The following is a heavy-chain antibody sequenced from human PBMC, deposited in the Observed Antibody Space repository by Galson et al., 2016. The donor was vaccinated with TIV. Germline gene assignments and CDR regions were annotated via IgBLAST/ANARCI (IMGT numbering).Heavy chain of an antibody. J-gene: IGHJ4*02. CDR3: ARDQDSGAYFDY. D-gene: IGHD2-15*01. CDR1: GGSISSNGIF. V-gene: IGHV4-31*03. Sequence: LSLTCTVSGGSISSNGIFWSWTRQHPGKGLEWIGYIYHSGSTHYNPSLKSRVAMSVDTSKNQFSLTLTSVTAADTAVYYCARDQDSGAYFDYWGQGTLVTVSS. CDR2: IYHSGST.